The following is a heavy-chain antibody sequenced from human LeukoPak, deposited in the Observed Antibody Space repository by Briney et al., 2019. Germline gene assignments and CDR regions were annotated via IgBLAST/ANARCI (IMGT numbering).Heavy chain of an antibody. CDR1: GGSISSGSYY. Sequence: TSETLSLTCTVSGGSISSGSYYWSWIRQPAGKGLEWIGRIYTSGSTNYNPSLKSRVTISVDASKNQFSLKLSSVTAADTAVYYCARDRRGYTYAYDHWGQGTLVTVSS. V-gene: IGHV4-61*02. CDR3: ARDRRGYTYAYDH. D-gene: IGHD5-18*01. J-gene: IGHJ4*02. CDR2: IYTSGST.